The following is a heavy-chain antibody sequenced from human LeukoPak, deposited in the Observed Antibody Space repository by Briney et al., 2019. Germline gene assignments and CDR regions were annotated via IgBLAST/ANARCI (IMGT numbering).Heavy chain of an antibody. D-gene: IGHD5-12*01. CDR3: AKGGGYEAQYYYYYLDV. V-gene: IGHV3-66*02. CDR1: GFTVSSNS. Sequence: PGGSLRLSCTVSGFTVSSNSMSWVRQAPGKGLEWVSFIYSGGNTHYSDSVKGRFTISRDNSKNTLYLQMKSLRAEDTAVYYCAKGGGYEAQYYYYYLDVWGKGTTVTISS. CDR2: IYSGGNT. J-gene: IGHJ6*03.